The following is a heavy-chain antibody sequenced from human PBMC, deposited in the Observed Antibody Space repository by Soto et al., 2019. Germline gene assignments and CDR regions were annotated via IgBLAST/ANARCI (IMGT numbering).Heavy chain of an antibody. Sequence: EVQLVESGGGLVQPGGSLRLSCAASGFTFNSYWMSWVRQAPGEGLEWVANIKEDGSEKYYVDSVRGRFTISRDNAKNSLYLQMNSLRAEDTVVYYCVRNARWGQGTLVTVSS. J-gene: IGHJ4*02. V-gene: IGHV3-7*05. CDR2: IKEDGSEK. CDR1: GFTFNSYW. CDR3: VRNAR. D-gene: IGHD2-2*01.